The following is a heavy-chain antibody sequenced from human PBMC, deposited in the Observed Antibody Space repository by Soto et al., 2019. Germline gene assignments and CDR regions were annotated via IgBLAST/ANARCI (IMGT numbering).Heavy chain of an antibody. CDR3: ARAINGPYYYDSSGLQTN. D-gene: IGHD3-22*01. Sequence: PGGSLRLSCAASGFTFSDYYMSWIRQAPGKGLEWVSYISSSGSTIYYADSVEGRLTISRDNAKNSLYLQMNSLRAEDTAVYYCARAINGPYYYDSSGLQTNWGQGTLVTVSS. V-gene: IGHV3-11*01. J-gene: IGHJ4*02. CDR1: GFTFSDYY. CDR2: ISSSGSTI.